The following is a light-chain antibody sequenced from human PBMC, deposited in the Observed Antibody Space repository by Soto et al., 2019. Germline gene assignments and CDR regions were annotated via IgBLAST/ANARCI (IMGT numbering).Light chain of an antibody. J-gene: IGKJ1*01. V-gene: IGKV1-39*01. CDR1: QSISNY. Sequence: DIQMTQSPSSLSASVGDRVTITCWASQSISNYLNWYQQKPGKAPKLLIFAASSLQSGVPSRISGSGSGTEFSLTISSLQPDDFATYYCQQYNSYSWTFGQGTKVDI. CDR2: AAS. CDR3: QQYNSYSWT.